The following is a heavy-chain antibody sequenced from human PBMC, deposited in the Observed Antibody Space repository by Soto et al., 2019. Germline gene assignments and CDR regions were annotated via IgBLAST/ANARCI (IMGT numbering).Heavy chain of an antibody. CDR2: IVVGSGNT. CDR1: GFTFTSSA. CDR3: AADSQHYYGSGTLDY. V-gene: IGHV1-58*01. D-gene: IGHD3-10*01. J-gene: IGHJ4*02. Sequence: SVKVACKASGFTFTSSAVQWVRQARGQRLEWIGWIVVGSGNTNYAQKFQERVTITRDMSTSTAYMELSSLRSEDTAVYYCAADSQHYYGSGTLDYWGQGTLVTVSS.